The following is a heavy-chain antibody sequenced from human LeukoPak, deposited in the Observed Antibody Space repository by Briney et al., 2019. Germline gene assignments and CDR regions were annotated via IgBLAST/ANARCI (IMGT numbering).Heavy chain of an antibody. CDR1: GFTFSSYG. Sequence: GGSLRLSCAASGFTFSSYGMSWVRQAPGKGLEWVSAISGSGGSTYYADSVKGRFTISRDNSKNTFYLQMNSLRAEDTAVYYCAKDGSGERGYFDYWGQGTLVTVSP. J-gene: IGHJ4*02. CDR2: ISGSGGST. D-gene: IGHD7-27*01. CDR3: AKDGSGERGYFDY. V-gene: IGHV3-23*01.